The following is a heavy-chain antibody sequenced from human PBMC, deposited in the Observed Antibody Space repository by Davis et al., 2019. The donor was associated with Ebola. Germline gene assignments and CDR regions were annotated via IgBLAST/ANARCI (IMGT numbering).Heavy chain of an antibody. V-gene: IGHV1-18*01. CDR2: ISAYNGHT. Sequence: ASVKVSCKASGYTFNSHGISWVRQAPGQGLEWMAWISAYNGHTNYAQKFQGRLTMTRNTSINTAYMELSSLTSADTAVYYCARGWGNSLGNDFWGQGTLVTVSS. CDR1: GYTFNSHG. D-gene: IGHD4-23*01. J-gene: IGHJ4*02. CDR3: ARGWGNSLGNDF.